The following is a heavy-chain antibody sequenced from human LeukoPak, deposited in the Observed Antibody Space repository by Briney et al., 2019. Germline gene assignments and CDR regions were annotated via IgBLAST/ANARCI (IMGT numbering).Heavy chain of an antibody. V-gene: IGHV3-23*01. CDR3: VKVAPRAWPNYFDY. CDR1: GFTFSSYA. Sequence: PGGSLRLSCAASGFTFSSYAMSWVRQAPGKGLEWVSAISGSGGDTYYADSVKGRFTISRDNSKSTLYVQMNSLRAEDTAVYYCVKVAPRAWPNYFDYWGQGTLVTVSS. J-gene: IGHJ4*02. CDR2: ISGSGGDT. D-gene: IGHD3-10*01.